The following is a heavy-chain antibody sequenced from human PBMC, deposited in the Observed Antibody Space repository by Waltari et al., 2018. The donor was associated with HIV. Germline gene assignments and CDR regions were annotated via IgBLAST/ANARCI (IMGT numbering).Heavy chain of an antibody. CDR1: GWSLSGYY. D-gene: IGHD2-21*01. Sequence: VQLQQWGAGLFKPSETLSLTCAVYGWSLSGYYGSWIRQPPGKGLGWIGEINQSGSTKYNPSLKSRVIISVDTSKIQFSLKLSSVTAADTAVYYCARSLDTVMDYWGQGTLVTVSS. CDR2: INQSGST. J-gene: IGHJ4*02. CDR3: ARSLDTVMDY. V-gene: IGHV4-34*01.